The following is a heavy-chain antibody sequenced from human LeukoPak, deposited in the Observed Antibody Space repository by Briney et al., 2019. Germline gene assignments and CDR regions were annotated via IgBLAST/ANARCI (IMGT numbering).Heavy chain of an antibody. D-gene: IGHD3-10*01. V-gene: IGHV4-4*07. CDR1: GGSISSYY. CDR2: IYTSGST. J-gene: IGHJ5*02. Sequence: PSETLSLTCTASGGSISSYYWSWIRQPAGKGLEWIGRIYTSGSTNYNPSLKSRVTMSVETSKNQFSLKLSSVTAADTAVYYCARNDYGSGSYYGRFDPWGQGTLVTVSS. CDR3: ARNDYGSGSYYGRFDP.